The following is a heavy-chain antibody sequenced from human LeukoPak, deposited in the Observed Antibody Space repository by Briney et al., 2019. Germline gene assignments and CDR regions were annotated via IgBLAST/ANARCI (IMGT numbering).Heavy chain of an antibody. CDR2: ISGSGGST. D-gene: IGHD6-19*01. Sequence: GGSLRLSCAASGFTFSSYAMSWVRQAPGKGLEWVSAISGSGGSTYYADSVKGRFTISRDNSKNTLYLQMNSLRAEDTAVYYCATDDSGWYWYYFDYWGQGTLVTVSS. CDR1: GFTFSSYA. V-gene: IGHV3-23*01. CDR3: ATDDSGWYWYYFDY. J-gene: IGHJ4*02.